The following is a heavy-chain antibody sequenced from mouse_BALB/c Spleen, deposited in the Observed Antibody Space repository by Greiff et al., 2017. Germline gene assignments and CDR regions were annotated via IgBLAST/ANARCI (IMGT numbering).Heavy chain of an antibody. CDR1: GFNINDYY. J-gene: IGHJ2*01. Sequence: EVKLVESGAELVRPGALVKLSCNASGFNINDYYMHWVKQRPEQGLEWIGWIDPENGNTIYDPKFQGKASITADTSSNTAFLQLSSLTSEDTAVYYCAFPIYYGNFDYWGQGTTLTVSS. V-gene: IGHV14-1*02. CDR3: AFPIYYGNFDY. D-gene: IGHD2-1*01. CDR2: IDPENGNT.